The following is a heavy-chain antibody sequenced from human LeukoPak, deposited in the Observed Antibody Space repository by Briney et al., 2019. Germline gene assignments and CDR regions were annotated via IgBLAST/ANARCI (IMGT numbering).Heavy chain of an antibody. CDR2: ISWNSGSI. J-gene: IGHJ4*02. V-gene: IGHV3-9*01. CDR3: ARDHYYDSSGYFGY. D-gene: IGHD3-22*01. Sequence: GGSLRLSCAASGFTFDDYAMHWVRQAPGKGLEWVSGISWNSGSIGYADSVKGRFTISRDNAKNSLYLQMNSLRAEDTAVYYCARDHYYDSSGYFGYWGQGTLVTVYS. CDR1: GFTFDDYA.